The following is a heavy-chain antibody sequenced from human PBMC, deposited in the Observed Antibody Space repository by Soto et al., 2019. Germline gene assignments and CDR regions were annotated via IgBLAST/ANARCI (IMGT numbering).Heavy chain of an antibody. CDR1: GYTFTRYG. CDR2: ISGYNGDT. J-gene: IGHJ6*02. Sequence: GPEVKKPGASVKVSCKASGYTFTRYGISWVRQAPGQGLEWMGWISGYNGDTNYAQKVQGRVTMTIATSTSTAYMELRSLTSDDTAIYYCPKNGQLPYYYYGMDVWGQGTTVTVSS. CDR3: PKNGQLPYYYYGMDV. V-gene: IGHV1-18*01. D-gene: IGHD1-1*01.